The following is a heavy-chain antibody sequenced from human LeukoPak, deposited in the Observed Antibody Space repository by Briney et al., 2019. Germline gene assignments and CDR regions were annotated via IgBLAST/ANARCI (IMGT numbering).Heavy chain of an antibody. Sequence: GGSLRLSCTASGFTFGDYAMSWVRQAPGKGLEWVGFIRSKAYGGTTEYAASVKGRFTISRDDSKSIAYLQMNSLKTEDTAVYYCTRVRGIYVITTVDYWGQGTLVTVSS. CDR3: TRVRGIYVITTVDY. V-gene: IGHV3-49*04. J-gene: IGHJ4*02. D-gene: IGHD3-22*01. CDR1: GFTFGDYA. CDR2: IRSKAYGGTT.